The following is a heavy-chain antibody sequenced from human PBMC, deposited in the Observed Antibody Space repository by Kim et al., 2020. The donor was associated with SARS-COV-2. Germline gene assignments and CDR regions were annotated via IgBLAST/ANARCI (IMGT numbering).Heavy chain of an antibody. CDR1: GFTFSSYA. Sequence: GGSLRLSCAASGFTFSSYAMSWVRQAPGKGLEWVSAISGSGGSTYYADSVKGRFTISRDNSKNTLYLQMNSLRAEDTAVYYCAKGRPYCSGGSCYSFDYWGQGTLVTVSS. J-gene: IGHJ4*02. CDR2: ISGSGGST. CDR3: AKGRPYCSGGSCYSFDY. D-gene: IGHD2-15*01. V-gene: IGHV3-23*01.